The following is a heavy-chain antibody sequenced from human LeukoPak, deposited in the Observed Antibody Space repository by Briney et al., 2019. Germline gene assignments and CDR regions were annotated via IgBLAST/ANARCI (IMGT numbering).Heavy chain of an antibody. D-gene: IGHD2-15*01. CDR1: GFTFSSYA. Sequence: GGSLRLSCAASGFTFSSYAMSWLRQAPGKGLEWVSAISGSGGSTYYADSVKGRFTISRDNSKNTLYLQMNSLRAEDTAVYYCAKDSKGLGYCSGGSCYSDYWGQGTLVTVSS. CDR2: ISGSGGST. CDR3: AKDSKGLGYCSGGSCYSDY. V-gene: IGHV3-23*01. J-gene: IGHJ4*02.